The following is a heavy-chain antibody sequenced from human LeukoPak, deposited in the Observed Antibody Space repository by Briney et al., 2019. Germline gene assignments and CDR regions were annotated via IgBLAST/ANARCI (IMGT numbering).Heavy chain of an antibody. D-gene: IGHD3-3*01. CDR1: GFTFSSYA. V-gene: IGHV3-23*01. J-gene: IGHJ4*02. CDR3: AKAPYYDFWSGYYPFDY. Sequence: GGSLRLSCAASGFTFSSYAMSWVRQAPGKGLEWVSAISGSGGSTYYADSVKGRFTISRDKSKNTLYLQMNSLRAEDTAVYYCAKAPYYDFWSGYYPFDYWGQGTLVTVSS. CDR2: ISGSGGST.